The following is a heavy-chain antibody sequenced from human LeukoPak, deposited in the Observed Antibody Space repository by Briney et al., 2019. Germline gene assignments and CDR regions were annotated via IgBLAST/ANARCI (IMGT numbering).Heavy chain of an antibody. CDR1: GGSFSGYN. CDR3: ARGIVVVPAAI. Sequence: SETLSLTCAVYGGSFSGYNWSWIRQPPGKGLEWIGYIYYSGSTNYNPSLKSRVTISVDTSKNQFSLKLSSVTAADTAVYYCARGIVVVPAAIWGQGTLVTVSS. J-gene: IGHJ4*02. CDR2: IYYSGST. D-gene: IGHD2-2*01. V-gene: IGHV4-59*01.